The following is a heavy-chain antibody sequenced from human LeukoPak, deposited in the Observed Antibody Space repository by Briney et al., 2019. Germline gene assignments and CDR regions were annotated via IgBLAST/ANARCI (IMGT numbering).Heavy chain of an antibody. V-gene: IGHV3-21*01. Sequence: GGSLRLSCASSGFTFRTYSMKWVRQAPGKGLECVSGIDGSSRTLYYADAAKGGFTISRDNAKNSLYLQMGSLRVEDTAVYYFARESGPTDYEAFDIWGQGTMLTVS. D-gene: IGHD4-17*01. CDR2: IDGSSRTL. J-gene: IGHJ3*02. CDR1: GFTFRTYS. CDR3: ARESGPTDYEAFDI.